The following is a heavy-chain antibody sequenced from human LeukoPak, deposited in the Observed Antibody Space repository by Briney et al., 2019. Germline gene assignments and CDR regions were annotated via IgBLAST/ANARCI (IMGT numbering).Heavy chain of an antibody. D-gene: IGHD1-26*01. CDR2: IIPIFGTA. V-gene: IGHV1-69*13. Sequence: SVKVSCKASGGTFSSYAISWVRQAPGQGLEWMGGIIPIFGTANYAQKFQGRVTITADESTSTAYMELSSLRSEDTAVYYCARAKEGATRSIRYYYYYYGMDVWGQGTTVTVSS. J-gene: IGHJ6*02. CDR1: GGTFSSYA. CDR3: ARAKEGATRSIRYYYYYYGMDV.